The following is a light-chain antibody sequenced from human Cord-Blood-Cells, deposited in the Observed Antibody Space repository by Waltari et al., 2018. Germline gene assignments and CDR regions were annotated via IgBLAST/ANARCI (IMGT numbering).Light chain of an antibody. J-gene: IGKJ1*01. CDR1: PSASSY. Sequence: EIVLTQPPATLSLSPAERATLPCRASPSASSYIAWYQQKPGQAPRLLIYDASNRATGIPARFSGSGSGTDFTLTISSLEPEDFAVYYCQQRSNGPRTFGQGTKVEIK. CDR3: QQRSNGPRT. CDR2: DAS. V-gene: IGKV3-11*01.